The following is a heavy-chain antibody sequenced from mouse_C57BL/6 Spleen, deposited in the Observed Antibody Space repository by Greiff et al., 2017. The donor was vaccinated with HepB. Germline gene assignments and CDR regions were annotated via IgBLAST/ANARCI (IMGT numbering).Heavy chain of an antibody. CDR1: GYTFTSYG. Sequence: QVHVKQSGAELARPGASVKLSCKASGYTFTSYGISWVKQRTGQGLEWIGEIYPRSGNTYYNEKFKGKATLTADKSSSTAYMELRSLTSEDSAVYFCARSTMVTDYWGQGTTLTVSS. CDR3: ARSTMVTDY. V-gene: IGHV1-81*01. CDR2: IYPRSGNT. D-gene: IGHD2-2*01. J-gene: IGHJ2*01.